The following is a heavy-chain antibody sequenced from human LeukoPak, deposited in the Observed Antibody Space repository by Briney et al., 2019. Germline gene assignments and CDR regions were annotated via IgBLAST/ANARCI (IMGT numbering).Heavy chain of an antibody. Sequence: GGSLRLSCAASGFTFSSSGTHWVRQAPGRGLEWVAFIRDDGSNKYYADSVQGRFTISRDNSKNTMYMQMNSLRAEDTAVYYCAKDPNGDYIGTFDIWGQGTMVTVSS. J-gene: IGHJ3*02. CDR1: GFTFSSSG. CDR3: AKDPNGDYIGTFDI. V-gene: IGHV3-30*02. D-gene: IGHD4-17*01. CDR2: IRDDGSNK.